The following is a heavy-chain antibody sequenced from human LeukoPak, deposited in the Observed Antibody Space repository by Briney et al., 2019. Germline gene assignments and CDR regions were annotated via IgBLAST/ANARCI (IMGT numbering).Heavy chain of an antibody. D-gene: IGHD4-23*01. J-gene: IGHJ4*02. CDR1: GFTVSSNS. CDR3: ARDNYGGNGL. CDR2: ISGSGSTI. Sequence: GGSLRLSCTVSGFTVSSNSMSWVRQAPGKGLEWVSYISGSGSTIYYADSVKGRFTISRDNAKNSLYLQMNSLRAEDTAVYYCARDNYGGNGLWGQGTLVTISS. V-gene: IGHV3-11*04.